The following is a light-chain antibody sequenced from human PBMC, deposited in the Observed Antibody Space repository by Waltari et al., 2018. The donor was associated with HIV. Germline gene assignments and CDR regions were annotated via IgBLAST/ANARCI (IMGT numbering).Light chain of an antibody. J-gene: IGLJ2*01. CDR1: TGVVTSGQW. V-gene: IGLV7-46*01. CDR2: DTT. CDR3: SLSFGGAAV. Sequence: QAVVTQEPPLTVSPGGQVTLTCGPSTGVVTSGQWPYWFQQKPGQTPRPLIYDTTNKHSWTPARFSGSLLGGKAVLTLSGAQPEDEADYYCSLSFGGAAVFGGGTHVTVL.